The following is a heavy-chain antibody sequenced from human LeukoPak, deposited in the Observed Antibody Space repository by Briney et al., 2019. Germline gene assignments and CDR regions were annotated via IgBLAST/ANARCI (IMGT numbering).Heavy chain of an antibody. CDR1: GGSFSGYY. CDR3: ARGLYYYYYTDV. V-gene: IGHV4-34*01. Sequence: SETLSLTCAVYGGSFSGYYWSWIRQPPGKGLEWIGEINHSGSTNYNPSLKSRVTISVDTSKNQFSLKLSSVTAADTAVYYCARGLYYYYYTDVWGKGTTVAVSS. J-gene: IGHJ6*03. CDR2: INHSGST.